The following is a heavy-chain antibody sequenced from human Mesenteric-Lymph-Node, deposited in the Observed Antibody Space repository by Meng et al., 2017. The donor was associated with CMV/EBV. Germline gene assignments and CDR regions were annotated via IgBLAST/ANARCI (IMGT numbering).Heavy chain of an antibody. Sequence: GGSLRLSCATSGFTFSFYTMNWVRQAPGKGLEWVSSITHSGTYIFYADSVKGRFTISRDNAKNSLYLQMNSLRAEDTAVYYCARLRGYYGSGSYYFDYWGQGTLVTVSS. D-gene: IGHD3-10*01. J-gene: IGHJ4*02. CDR1: GFTFSFYT. V-gene: IGHV3-21*01. CDR2: ITHSGTYI. CDR3: ARLRGYYGSGSYYFDY.